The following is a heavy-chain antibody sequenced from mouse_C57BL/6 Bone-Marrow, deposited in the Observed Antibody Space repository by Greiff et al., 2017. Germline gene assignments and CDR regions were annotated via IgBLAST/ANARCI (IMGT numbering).Heavy chain of an antibody. CDR1: GYTFTSYW. D-gene: IGHD1-1*01. CDR3: TIYYGSSAWFAY. CDR2: IYPGNSDT. Sequence: VQLQQSGTVLARPGASVKMSCKTSGYTFTSYWMHWVKQRPGQGLEWIGAIYPGNSDTSYNQKFKGKAKLTAVTSASTAYMELSSLTNEDSAVYYCTIYYGSSAWFAYWGQRTLVTVSA. V-gene: IGHV1-5*01. J-gene: IGHJ3*01.